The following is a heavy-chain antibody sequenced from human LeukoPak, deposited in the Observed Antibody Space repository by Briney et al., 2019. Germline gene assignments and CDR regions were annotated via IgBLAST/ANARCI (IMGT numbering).Heavy chain of an antibody. CDR2: INSDGSST. J-gene: IGHJ4*02. CDR1: GFTFSSYW. V-gene: IGHV3-74*01. CDR3: ARPQTTVVTQVWSY. Sequence: PGGSLRLSCAASGFTFSSYWMHWVRQAPGKGLVWVSRINSDGSSTSYADSVKGRFTISRDNAKNTLYLQMNSLRAEDTAVYYCARPQTTVVTQVWSYWGQGTLVTVSS. D-gene: IGHD4-23*01.